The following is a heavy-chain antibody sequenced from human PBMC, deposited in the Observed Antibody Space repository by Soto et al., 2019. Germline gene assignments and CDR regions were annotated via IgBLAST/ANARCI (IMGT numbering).Heavy chain of an antibody. CDR1: GYTFTGYY. CDR2: INPNSGDT. J-gene: IGHJ6*02. D-gene: IGHD1-26*01. Sequence: GASVKVSCKASGYTFTGYYVPWVLQAPGQGLEWMGWINPNSGDTYLAQRFQGRVTMNRDTSIGTAYMELRGLTSDDTAEYYCAKGGAIVAAGTRVYRYNAMDVWGQGTTVTVSS. V-gene: IGHV1-2*02. CDR3: AKGGAIVAAGTRVYRYNAMDV.